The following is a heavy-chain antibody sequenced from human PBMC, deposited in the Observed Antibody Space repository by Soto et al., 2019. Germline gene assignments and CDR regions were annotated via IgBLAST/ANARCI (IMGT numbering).Heavy chain of an antibody. CDR3: AKRGGSSCLDS. Sequence: EVQLLESGGGLVQPGGSLRLSCAASGFTCSSYAMSWVRQTPGKGLEWVSAITSRGDNTYYADSVKGRFTISRDNSKNTLYLQMDTLRVDDTPVYYCAKRGGSSCLDSWGQGTLVTVSS. CDR1: GFTCSSYA. CDR2: ITSRGDNT. V-gene: IGHV3-23*01. J-gene: IGHJ4*02. D-gene: IGHD6-13*01.